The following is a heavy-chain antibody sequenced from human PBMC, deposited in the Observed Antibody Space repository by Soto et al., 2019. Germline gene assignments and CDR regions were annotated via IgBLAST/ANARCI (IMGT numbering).Heavy chain of an antibody. CDR2: IYYSGST. D-gene: IGHD2-2*01. V-gene: IGHV4-39*01. J-gene: IGHJ5*02. Sequence: SETLSLTCTVSGGSISSSSYYWGWIRQPPGKGLEWIGSIYYSGSTYYNPSLKSRVTISVDTSKNQFSLKLSSVTAADTAVYYCARPRKVVPAAPGGWFDPWGQGTLVTVSS. CDR1: GGSISSSSYY. CDR3: ARPRKVVPAAPGGWFDP.